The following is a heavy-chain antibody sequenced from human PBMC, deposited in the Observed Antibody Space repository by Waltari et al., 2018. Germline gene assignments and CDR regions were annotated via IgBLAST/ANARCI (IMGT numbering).Heavy chain of an antibody. D-gene: IGHD3-3*01. Sequence: QMQLVQSGPEVKKPGTSVKVSCKASGFTFTSSAVQWVRQARGQRLEWIGWIVVGRGNKNDAQKFQERVTMTRDMSTSTAYMELSSLRSEDTAVYYCAAIAKGPVTIFGVVITTFDYWGQGTLVTVSS. CDR2: IVVGRGNK. CDR3: AAIAKGPVTIFGVVITTFDY. CDR1: GFTFTSSA. V-gene: IGHV1-58*01. J-gene: IGHJ4*02.